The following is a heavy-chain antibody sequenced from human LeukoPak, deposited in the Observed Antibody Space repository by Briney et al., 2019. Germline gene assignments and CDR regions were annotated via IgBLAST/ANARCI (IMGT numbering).Heavy chain of an antibody. Sequence: SETLSLTCTVSGGSISSYYWSWIRQPPGKGLEWIGYIYYSGSTNYNPSLKSRVTISVDTSKNQFSLKLSSVTAADTAVYYCARTGGSGSYYPSDYWGQGTLVTVPS. CDR3: ARTGGSGSYYPSDY. CDR1: GGSISSYY. CDR2: IYYSGST. J-gene: IGHJ4*02. V-gene: IGHV4-59*01. D-gene: IGHD3-10*01.